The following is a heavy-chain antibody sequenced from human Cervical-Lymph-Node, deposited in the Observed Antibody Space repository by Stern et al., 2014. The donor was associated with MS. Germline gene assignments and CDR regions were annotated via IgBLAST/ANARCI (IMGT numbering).Heavy chain of an antibody. V-gene: IGHV3-9*01. Sequence: EVQLEESGGGLVQPGRSLRLSCAASGFMFGDYAMHWVRQAPGKGLEWVSVISCDRGSTGYADSVKGRFIISRDNAKNSLYLQMNSLRGEDTALYYCAKDRPPHCSGGRCDNYNYHGLDVWGQGTTVTVSS. CDR1: GFMFGDYA. CDR3: AKDRPPHCSGGRCDNYNYHGLDV. D-gene: IGHD2-15*01. CDR2: ISCDRGST. J-gene: IGHJ6*02.